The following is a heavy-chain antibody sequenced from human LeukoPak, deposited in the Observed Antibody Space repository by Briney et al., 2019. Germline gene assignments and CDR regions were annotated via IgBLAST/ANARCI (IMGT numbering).Heavy chain of an antibody. CDR1: GGSFSGYY. CDR2: INHSGST. Sequence: SETLSLTCAVYGGSFSGYYWSWIRQPPGKGLEWIGEINHSGSTNYNPSLKSRVTISVDTSKNQFSLKLSSVTAADTAVYYCARGRTSGNWFDPWGQGTLDTVSS. V-gene: IGHV4-34*01. CDR3: ARGRTSGNWFDP. J-gene: IGHJ5*02. D-gene: IGHD2-8*01.